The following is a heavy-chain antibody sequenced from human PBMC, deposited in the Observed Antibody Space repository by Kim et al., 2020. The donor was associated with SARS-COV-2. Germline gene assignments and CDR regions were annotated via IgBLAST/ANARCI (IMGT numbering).Heavy chain of an antibody. V-gene: IGHV3-30*18. CDR2: ISYDGSNK. D-gene: IGHD3-3*01. Sequence: GGSLRLSCAASGFTFSSYGMHWVRQAPGKGLEWVAVISYDGSNKYYADSVKGRFTISRDNSKNTLYLQMNSLRAEDTAVYYCAKNAYYDFWSGEYYFDY. J-gene: IGHJ4*01. CDR3: AKNAYYDFWSGEYYFDY. CDR1: GFTFSSYG.